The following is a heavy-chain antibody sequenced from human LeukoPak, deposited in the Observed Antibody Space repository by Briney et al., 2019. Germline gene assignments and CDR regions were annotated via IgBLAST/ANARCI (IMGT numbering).Heavy chain of an antibody. V-gene: IGHV3-33*06. Sequence: PGRSLRLSCAASGFTFSSYGMHWVRQAPGKGLEWVAVIWYDGSNKYYADSVKGRFTISRDNSKNTLYLQMNSLRAEDTAAYYRAKAVADAFDIWGQGTMVTVSS. CDR3: AKAVADAFDI. D-gene: IGHD6-19*01. CDR1: GFTFSSYG. J-gene: IGHJ3*02. CDR2: IWYDGSNK.